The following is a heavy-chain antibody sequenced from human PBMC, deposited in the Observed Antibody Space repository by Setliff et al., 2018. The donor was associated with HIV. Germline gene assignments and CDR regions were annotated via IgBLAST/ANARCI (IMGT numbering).Heavy chain of an antibody. Sequence: PSETLSLTCAVYGGSFSDYYWSWIRQSPGRGLEWIGEINHGGSTIYNPSLKSRVTISIDTSKNQFSPNLTSVTAADTAIYYCARGLDVWGTYRYRNYFDYWGQGTLVTVSS. CDR2: INHGGST. V-gene: IGHV4-34*01. D-gene: IGHD3-16*02. J-gene: IGHJ4*02. CDR3: ARGLDVWGTYRYRNYFDY. CDR1: GGSFSDYY.